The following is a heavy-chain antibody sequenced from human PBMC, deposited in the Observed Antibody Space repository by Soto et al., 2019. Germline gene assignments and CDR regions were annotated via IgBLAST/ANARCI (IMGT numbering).Heavy chain of an antibody. CDR1: GGSISSSSYY. CDR2: IYYSGST. J-gene: IGHJ4*02. V-gene: IGHV4-39*01. D-gene: IGHD3-22*01. CDR3: ARLLDITMILDD. Sequence: PSETLSLTCTVSGGSISSSSYYWGWIRQPPGKGLEWIGSIYYSGSTYYNPSLKSRVTISVDTSKNQFSLKLSSVTAADTAVYYCARLLDITMILDDWGQGTLVTVSS.